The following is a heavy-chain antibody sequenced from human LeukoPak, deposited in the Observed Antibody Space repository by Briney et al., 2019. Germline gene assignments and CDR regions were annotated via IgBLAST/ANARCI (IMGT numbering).Heavy chain of an antibody. CDR3: ARCTYSGYYYYMDV. CDR2: INHSGST. V-gene: IGHV4-34*01. D-gene: IGHD5-18*01. J-gene: IGHJ6*03. Sequence: PSETLSLTCAVYGGSFSGYYWSWIRQPPGKGLEWIGEINHSGSTNYSPSLKSRVTISIDTSKNQFSLKLSSVTAADTAVYYCARCTYSGYYYYMDVWGKGTTVTVSS. CDR1: GGSFSGYY.